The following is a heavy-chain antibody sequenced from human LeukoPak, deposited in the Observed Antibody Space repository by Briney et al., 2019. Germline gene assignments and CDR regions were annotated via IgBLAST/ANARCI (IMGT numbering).Heavy chain of an antibody. V-gene: IGHV1-46*01. CDR1: GYTFTSYY. CDR2: INPSGGST. Sequence: GAPVKVSCKASGYTFTSYYMHWVRQAPGQGLEWMGIINPSGGSTSYAQKFQGRVTMTRDMSTSTVYMELSSLRSEDTAVYYCARLLNYYDSSGYYYFANWFDPWGQGTLVTVSS. D-gene: IGHD3-22*01. J-gene: IGHJ5*02. CDR3: ARLLNYYDSSGYYYFANWFDP.